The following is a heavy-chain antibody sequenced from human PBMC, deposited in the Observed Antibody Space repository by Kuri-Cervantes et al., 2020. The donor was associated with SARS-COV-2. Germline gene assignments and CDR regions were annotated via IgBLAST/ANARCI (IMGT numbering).Heavy chain of an antibody. CDR2: INHSGST. CDR3: ASPPGGSLPGAHYFDY. V-gene: IGHV4-34*01. Sequence: ESLKISCAASGFSFNGYWMGWIRQPPGKGLEWIGEINHSGSTNYNPSLKSRVTISVDTSKNQFSLRLSSVTAADTAVYYCASPPGGSLPGAHYFDYWGQGTLVTVSS. J-gene: IGHJ4*02. CDR1: GFSFNGYW. D-gene: IGHD3-16*01.